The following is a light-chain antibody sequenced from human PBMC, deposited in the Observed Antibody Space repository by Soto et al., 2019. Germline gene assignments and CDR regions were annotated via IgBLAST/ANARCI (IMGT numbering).Light chain of an antibody. V-gene: IGKV1-5*03. CDR3: QQYNSYSPERT. J-gene: IGKJ1*01. Sequence: DIQMTQSPSTLSASVGDRVTITCRASQSISSWLAWYQQKPGKAPKLLIYKASSLESGVPSRFSGSESGTEFTLTISSLQPDDFATYYCQQYNSYSPERTFGQGTKVDIK. CDR2: KAS. CDR1: QSISSW.